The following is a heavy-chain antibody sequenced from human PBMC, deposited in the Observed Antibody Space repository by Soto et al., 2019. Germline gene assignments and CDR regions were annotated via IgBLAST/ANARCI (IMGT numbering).Heavy chain of an antibody. J-gene: IGHJ3*02. CDR2: IYYSVST. CDR1: GGSISSSNYY. CDR3: ARPPTANLDAFEI. Sequence: SETLSLTCTVSGGSISSSNYYWGWIRQPPGKGLEWIGSIYYSVSTFYNPSLKSRVTISVDTSKNQFSLKLNSVTAADTAVYYCARPPTANLDAFEIWGQGTLVTVSS. V-gene: IGHV4-39*01. D-gene: IGHD2-8*01.